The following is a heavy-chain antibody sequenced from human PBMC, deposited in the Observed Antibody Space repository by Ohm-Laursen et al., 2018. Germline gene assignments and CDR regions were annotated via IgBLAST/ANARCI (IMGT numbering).Heavy chain of an antibody. Sequence: GTLSLTCTVSGGSISSGAYCWSWVRQAPGKGLEWVGRIKNPVDGWATDYAAPVKGRFTMSRDDSKNTVYLQMNSVKTDDTAVYFCTAHVRRYLEWLSPFQFDNWGQGTLVTVSS. D-gene: IGHD3-3*01. CDR3: TAHVRRYLEWLSPFQFDN. CDR2: IKNPVDGWAT. V-gene: IGHV3-15*01. J-gene: IGHJ4*02. CDR1: GGSISSGAYC.